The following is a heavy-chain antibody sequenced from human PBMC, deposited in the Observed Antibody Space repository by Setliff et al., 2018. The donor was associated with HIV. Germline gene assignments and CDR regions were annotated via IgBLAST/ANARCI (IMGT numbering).Heavy chain of an antibody. CDR2: IYPGDSDI. D-gene: IGHD6-19*01. J-gene: IGHJ6*03. CDR1: GYTFTNYW. V-gene: IGHV5-51*01. CDR3: VRHRSAVAGTRIGYCYYMDV. Sequence: PGASLKLSCEASGYTFTNYWIGWVRQMPGKGLEWMGIIYPGDSDIIYSPSFQGQVTISADKSITTAYLQWSSLKASDTAIYYCVRHRSAVAGTRIGYCYYMDVWGKGTTVTVSS.